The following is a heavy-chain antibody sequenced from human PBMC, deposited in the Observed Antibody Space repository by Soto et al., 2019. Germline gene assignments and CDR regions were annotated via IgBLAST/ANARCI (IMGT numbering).Heavy chain of an antibody. D-gene: IGHD5-18*01. V-gene: IGHV1-18*01. Sequence: QVQLVQSGAEVKKPGASVKVSCKASGYTFTSYGTSCVRQAPGQGLEWMGWISAYNGNTNYAQKLQGRVTMTTDTSTSTAYMELRSLRSDDTAVYYCARDGVDTATGYYYGMDVWAQGTTVTVSS. CDR2: ISAYNGNT. J-gene: IGHJ6*02. CDR3: ARDGVDTATGYYYGMDV. CDR1: GYTFTSYG.